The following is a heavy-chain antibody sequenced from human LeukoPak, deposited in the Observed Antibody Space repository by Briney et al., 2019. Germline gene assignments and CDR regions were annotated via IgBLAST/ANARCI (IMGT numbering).Heavy chain of an antibody. J-gene: IGHJ4*02. V-gene: IGHV3-74*01. D-gene: IGHD6-13*01. CDR3: AGIAAGRFDY. CDR2: INSDGGST. CDR1: GFTFSSYW. Sequence: GGSLRLSCAASGFTFSSYWMHWVRQAPGKGLVWVSRINSDGGSTSYADPVKDRFTISRDNAKNTLYLQMNSLRAEDTAVYYCAGIAAGRFDYWGQGTLVTVSS.